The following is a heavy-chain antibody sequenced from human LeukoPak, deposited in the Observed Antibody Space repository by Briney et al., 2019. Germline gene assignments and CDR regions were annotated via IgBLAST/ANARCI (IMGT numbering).Heavy chain of an antibody. CDR2: ISGSGGST. D-gene: IGHD6-13*01. CDR3: ARDGRGNIAAARSFDY. CDR1: GFTFSSYA. J-gene: IGHJ4*02. Sequence: GGSLRLSCAASGFTFSSYAMSWVRQAPGKGLEWVSAISGSGGSTYYADSVKGRFTISRDNAKNSLYLQMNTLRAEDTAVYYCARDGRGNIAAARSFDYWGQGTLVTVSS. V-gene: IGHV3-23*01.